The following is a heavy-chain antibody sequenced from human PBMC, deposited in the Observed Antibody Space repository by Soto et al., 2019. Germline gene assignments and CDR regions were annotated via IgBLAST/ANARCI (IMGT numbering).Heavy chain of an antibody. CDR2: ISAHNGNT. CDR1: GYGFTTYG. Sequence: QIHLVQSGAEVKKPGASVKVSCKGSGYGFTTYGITWVRQAHGQGLEWMAWISAHNGNTNYAQKLQGRVTVTRDTSTSTAYMELRSRRSDDTAMYYCARGRYGDYWGQGALVTVSS. J-gene: IGHJ4*02. D-gene: IGHD1-1*01. V-gene: IGHV1-18*01. CDR3: ARGRYGDY.